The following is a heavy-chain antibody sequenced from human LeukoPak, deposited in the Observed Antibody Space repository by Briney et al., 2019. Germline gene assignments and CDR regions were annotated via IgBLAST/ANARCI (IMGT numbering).Heavy chain of an antibody. CDR3: ARGYCSSTSCHKQIDY. CDR2: INHSGST. CDR1: GGSFSGYY. V-gene: IGHV4-34*01. J-gene: IGHJ4*02. D-gene: IGHD2-2*02. Sequence: SETLSLTCAVYGGSFSGYYWGWIRQPPGKGLEWIGEINHSGSTNYNPSLKSRVTISVDTSKNQFSLKLSSVTAADTAVYYCARGYCSSTSCHKQIDYWGQGTLVTVSS.